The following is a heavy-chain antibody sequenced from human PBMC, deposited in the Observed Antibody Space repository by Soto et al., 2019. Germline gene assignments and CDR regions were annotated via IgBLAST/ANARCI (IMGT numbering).Heavy chain of an antibody. J-gene: IGHJ6*02. Sequence: ASVKVSCKASGYTFTSYYMHWVRQAPGQGLEWMGIINPSGGSTSYAQKFQGRVTMTRDTSTSTVYMELSSLRSEDTAVYYCARGAYFRDAIQLWIDYYYYGMDVWGQGTTVTVSS. D-gene: IGHD5-18*01. CDR3: ARGAYFRDAIQLWIDYYYYGMDV. V-gene: IGHV1-46*01. CDR1: GYTFTSYY. CDR2: INPSGGST.